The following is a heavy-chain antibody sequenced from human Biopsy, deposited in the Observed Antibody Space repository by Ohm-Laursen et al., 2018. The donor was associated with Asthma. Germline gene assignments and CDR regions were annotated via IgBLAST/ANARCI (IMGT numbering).Heavy chain of an antibody. Sequence: SLRLSCAASGFTFSDYAIYWVRQAPGKGLEWVAFISYDGSDKFYADSVKGRFTTSRDNSQNTLDLHMNRLTFEDTAVYYCARASVVKHYYYYGMDVWGPGNTVTVFS. CDR2: ISYDGSDK. V-gene: IGHV3-30-3*01. CDR1: GFTFSDYA. J-gene: IGHJ6*02. CDR3: ARASVVKHYYYYGMDV.